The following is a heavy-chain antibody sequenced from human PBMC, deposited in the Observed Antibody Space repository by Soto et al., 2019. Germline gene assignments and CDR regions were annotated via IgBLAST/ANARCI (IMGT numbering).Heavy chain of an antibody. V-gene: IGHV1-69*01. CDR1: GGTFSTYG. CDR2: IIPIFGTT. Sequence: QVQLVQSGAEVKKRGSSVKVSCTASGGTFSTYGLSWVRQAPGQGLEWMGGIIPIFGTTTYAQKFQGRVTITADESTSTTYMELRSLRAEEPAVYYCAREKGFGAAAEFDYWGQGPLLTVSS. D-gene: IGHD6-13*01. CDR3: AREKGFGAAAEFDY. J-gene: IGHJ4*02.